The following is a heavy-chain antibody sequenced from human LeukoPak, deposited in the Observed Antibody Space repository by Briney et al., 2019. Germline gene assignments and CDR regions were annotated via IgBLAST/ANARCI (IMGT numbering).Heavy chain of an antibody. CDR3: ARETDIASAANYFDY. D-gene: IGHD6-13*01. CDR2: FNPSGGGT. Sequence: GASVKVSCKASGYTFTSYYIHWVRQAPGQGLEWMGIFNPSGGGTTYAQKFQGRVTMTSDMSTSTVYMELSSLRSWDTAVYYCARETDIASAANYFDYWGQGTLVTVSS. CDR1: GYTFTSYY. J-gene: IGHJ4*02. V-gene: IGHV1-46*01.